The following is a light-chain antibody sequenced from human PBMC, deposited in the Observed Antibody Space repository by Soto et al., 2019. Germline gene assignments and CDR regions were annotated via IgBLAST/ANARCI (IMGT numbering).Light chain of an antibody. CDR3: MKALQTFN. Sequence: DIVMTQSPLSLPVTPGEPASISCRSSQSLLHSNGYNYLDWYLQKPGQSPQLLIYLGSNRASGVPDRLSGSGSGTDFTLKISRVEAEDVGVYYCMKALQTFNFGQGTRLEIK. V-gene: IGKV2-28*01. CDR1: QSLLHSNGYNY. J-gene: IGKJ5*01. CDR2: LGS.